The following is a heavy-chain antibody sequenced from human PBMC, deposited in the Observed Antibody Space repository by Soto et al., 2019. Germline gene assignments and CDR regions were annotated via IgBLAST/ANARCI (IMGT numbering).Heavy chain of an antibody. CDR1: GFTFSSYG. CDR2: ISYDGSNK. CDR3: AKDAVAGNGEYDWFDP. D-gene: IGHD6-19*01. J-gene: IGHJ5*02. Sequence: GGSLRLSCAASGFTFSSYGMHWVRQAPGKGLEWVAVISYDGSNKYYADSVKGRFTISRDNSKSAVFLQMNSLRVEDTAIYYCAKDAVAGNGEYDWFDPWGQGTLVTVPS. V-gene: IGHV3-30*18.